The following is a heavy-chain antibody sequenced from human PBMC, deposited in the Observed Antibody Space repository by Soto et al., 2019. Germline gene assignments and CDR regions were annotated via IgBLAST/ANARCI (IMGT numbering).Heavy chain of an antibody. J-gene: IGHJ4*02. CDR1: GGTFSSYA. D-gene: IGHD1-26*01. CDR3: ARVVHSGSYGGWVDY. Sequence: QVQLVQSGAEVKKPGSAVKDSCKAAGGTFSSYAISWVRQAPGQGLEWMGGIIPIFGTANYAQKFQGRVTITADESTSTAYMDLSSLRSEDTAVYYCARVVHSGSYGGWVDYWGQGTLVTVSS. V-gene: IGHV1-69*01. CDR2: IIPIFGTA.